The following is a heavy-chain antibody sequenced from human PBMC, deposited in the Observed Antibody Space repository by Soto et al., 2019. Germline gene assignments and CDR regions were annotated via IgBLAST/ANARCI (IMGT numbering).Heavy chain of an antibody. D-gene: IGHD3-10*01. J-gene: IGHJ4*02. CDR1: RGSLRSSD. Sequence: LALSCGLCRGSLRSSDGSWIRQPPGKGLEWIGYIFYSGSTNYNPSLKSRVTISVDTSKNQFSLKLSSVTAADTAVYYCARGLGTMVRGAHDYSGQGTLVTVSS. CDR3: ARGLGTMVRGAHDY. V-gene: IGHV4-59*12. CDR2: IFYSGST.